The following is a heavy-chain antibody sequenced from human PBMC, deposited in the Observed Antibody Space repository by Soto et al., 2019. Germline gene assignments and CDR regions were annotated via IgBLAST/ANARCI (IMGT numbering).Heavy chain of an antibody. CDR3: ARDGGYCSSTSCYNFDY. Sequence: SVKVSCKASGGTFSSYAISWVRQAPGQGLEWMGGIIPIFGTANYAQKFQGRVTITADESTSTAYMELSSLRSEDTAVYYCARDGGYCSSTSCYNFDYWGQGTLVTVSS. V-gene: IGHV1-69*13. CDR1: GGTFSSYA. CDR2: IIPIFGTA. D-gene: IGHD2-2*02. J-gene: IGHJ4*02.